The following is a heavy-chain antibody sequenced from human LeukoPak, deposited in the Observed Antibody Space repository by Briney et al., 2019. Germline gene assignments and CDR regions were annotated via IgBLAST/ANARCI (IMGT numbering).Heavy chain of an antibody. CDR1: GVSISSSNSY. V-gene: IGHV4-39*07. CDR3: ARGVEYYDFWSGYYTGLGKYFDY. CDR2: IYYDGST. Sequence: PSETLSLTCTGSGVSISSSNSYWGWIRQPPGKGLESIGSIYYDGSTYYTPSLKGRVSVSVDTSKNQLSLKLTFVTAADTAVYYCARGVEYYDFWSGYYTGLGKYFDYWGQGTLVTVSS. J-gene: IGHJ4*02. D-gene: IGHD3-3*01.